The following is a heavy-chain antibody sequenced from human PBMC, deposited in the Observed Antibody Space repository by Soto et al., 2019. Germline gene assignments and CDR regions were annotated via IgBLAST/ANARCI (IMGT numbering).Heavy chain of an antibody. CDR2: ISIRGGDE. J-gene: IGHJ4*02. V-gene: IGHV3-30*03. Sequence: QVQLVESGGGVVQPRTSLRVSCAASGFSFSSYAMHWARQAPGNGLEWVTVISIRGGDEYYAESVRGRFTISRDDSKNTLYLQIDSLRVEDTAVYYCARGTIVARQRLDYWGQGTLVTVSS. D-gene: IGHD6-6*01. CDR3: ARGTIVARQRLDY. CDR1: GFSFSSYA.